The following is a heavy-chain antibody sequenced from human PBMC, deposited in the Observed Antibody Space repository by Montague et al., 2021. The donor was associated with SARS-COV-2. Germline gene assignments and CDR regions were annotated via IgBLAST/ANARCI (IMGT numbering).Heavy chain of an antibody. Sequence: CAISGDSDCINTAAWNWDKHSSSIGPGWLGRTYYRSKWYYDYAVSVKSRMTISPDTSKNQFSLQLSSVTPEDRAVYYCARDPRYSLSWSFDYWGQGTLVTVSS. CDR1: GDSDCINTAA. D-gene: IGHD6-13*01. CDR2: TYYRSKWYY. CDR3: ARDPRYSLSWSFDY. J-gene: IGHJ4*02. V-gene: IGHV6-1*01.